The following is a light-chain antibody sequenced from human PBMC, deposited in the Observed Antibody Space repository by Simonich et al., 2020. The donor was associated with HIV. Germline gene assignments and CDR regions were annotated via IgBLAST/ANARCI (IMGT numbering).Light chain of an antibody. CDR2: GAS. V-gene: IGKV3-15*01. CDR3: QQYKKWPPWT. Sequence: EIVLTQSPGTLSVSPGERATLSCRASQSVSSNLAWYQQKPGQAPRLLIYGASTRATGIPARFSGSGSGTEFTLTISSLQSEDFGVYYCQQYKKWPPWTFGQGTKVEIK. CDR1: QSVSSN. J-gene: IGKJ1*01.